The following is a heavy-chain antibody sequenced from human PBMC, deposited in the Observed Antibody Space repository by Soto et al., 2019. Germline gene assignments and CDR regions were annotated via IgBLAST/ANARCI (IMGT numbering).Heavy chain of an antibody. CDR2: IFPLLAMV. D-gene: IGHD1-26*01. V-gene: IGHV1-69*04. CDR3: VKEDGAGFKS. Sequence: QVNLVQSGAEMKKSGSSVKVSCKVSGGDLTNSGISWVRQAPGQGLEWMGGIFPLLAMVDYSQKFQGRVTITADESTNTAYMDLGSLRSEDTAVYYCVKEDGAGFKSWGQGTLVIVSS. J-gene: IGHJ4*02. CDR1: GGDLTNSG.